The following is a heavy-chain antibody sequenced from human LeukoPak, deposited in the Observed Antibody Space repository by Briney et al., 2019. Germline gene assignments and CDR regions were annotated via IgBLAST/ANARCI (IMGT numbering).Heavy chain of an antibody. V-gene: IGHV4-39*01. CDR2: IYYSGST. J-gene: IGHJ4*02. D-gene: IGHD1-26*01. Sequence: PSETLSLTCTVSGGSISSSIYYWGWIRQPPGKGLEWIGSIYYSGSTYYNPPLKSRVTISVDTSKNQFSLKLSSVTAADTAVYYCARHEGELLPFDYWGQGTLVTVSS. CDR3: ARHEGELLPFDY. CDR1: GGSISSSIYY.